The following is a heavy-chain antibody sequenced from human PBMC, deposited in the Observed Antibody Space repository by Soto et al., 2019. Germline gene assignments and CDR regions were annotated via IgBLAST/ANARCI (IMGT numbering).Heavy chain of an antibody. J-gene: IGHJ5*01. D-gene: IGHD6-19*01. Sequence: SETLSLTCTVSDGSISSGAYYWSWIRQPPGKGLEWIGYIYFSGDTYYNPSLKGRLSISRDTSKNQFFLRLSSVTAADTAVYYCARRFVGGTSPNGFDSWGQGTLVTVSS. CDR2: IYFSGDT. CDR1: DGSISSGAYY. CDR3: ARRFVGGTSPNGFDS. V-gene: IGHV4-30-4*01.